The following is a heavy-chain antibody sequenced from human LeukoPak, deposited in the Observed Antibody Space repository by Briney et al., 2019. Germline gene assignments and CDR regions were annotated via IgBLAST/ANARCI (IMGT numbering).Heavy chain of an antibody. CDR2: ISGDGSAT. V-gene: IGHV3-74*01. CDR1: GFTFSTYW. J-gene: IGHJ5*02. Sequence: GGSLRLSCAASGFTFSTYWMHWVRQAQGEGLVWVSRISGDGSATIYADSVKGRFTISRDNAENTMYLQMNSLTVEDTAVYYCTRRVSATRWFDPWGQGTLVSVSS. D-gene: IGHD2-15*01. CDR3: TRRVSATRWFDP.